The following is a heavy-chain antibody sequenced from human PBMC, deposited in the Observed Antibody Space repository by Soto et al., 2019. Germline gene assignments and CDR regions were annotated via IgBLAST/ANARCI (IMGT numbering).Heavy chain of an antibody. J-gene: IGHJ3*01. CDR2: IGGRGNSA. CDR1: GFIFTNYA. V-gene: IGHV3-23*01. CDR3: VREGRGSFDF. D-gene: IGHD5-12*01. Sequence: GGSLRLSCAASGFIFTNYAMNWARQAPGKGLEWVSVIGGRGNSAYYADSVQGRFTISRDNSKNTLSLQMSSLTADDTAIYYCVREGRGSFDFWGRGTMVTVSS.